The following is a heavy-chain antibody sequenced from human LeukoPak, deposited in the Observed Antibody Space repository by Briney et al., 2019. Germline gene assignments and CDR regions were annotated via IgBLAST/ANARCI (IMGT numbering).Heavy chain of an antibody. D-gene: IGHD3-22*01. CDR2: INHSGST. V-gene: IGHV4-34*01. J-gene: IGHJ4*02. CDR3: ASHYDSSGCGY. Sequence: SETLSLTCAVYGGSFSGYYWSWIRQPPGKGLEWIGEINHSGSTNYNPSLKSRVTISVDTSKNQFSLKLSSVTAADTAVYYCASHYDSSGCGYWGQGTLVTVSS. CDR1: GGSFSGYY.